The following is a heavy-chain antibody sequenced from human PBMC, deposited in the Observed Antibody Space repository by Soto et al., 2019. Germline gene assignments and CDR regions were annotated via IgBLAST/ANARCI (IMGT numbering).Heavy chain of an antibody. J-gene: IGHJ5*02. D-gene: IGHD2-2*01. CDR1: GGSISSGGYS. CDR3: ARVPDR. CDR2: IYHSGST. Sequence: SETLSLTCAVSGGSISSGGYSWSWIRQPSGKGLEWIGYIYHSGSTYYNPSLKSRVTISVDRSKNQFSLKLSSVTAADTAVYYCARVPDRWGQGTLVTV. V-gene: IGHV4-30-2*01.